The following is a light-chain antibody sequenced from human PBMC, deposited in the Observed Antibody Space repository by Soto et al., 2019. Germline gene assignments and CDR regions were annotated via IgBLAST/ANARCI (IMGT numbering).Light chain of an antibody. CDR3: MQALQTPPWT. CDR1: QSLLHSNGYNY. J-gene: IGKJ1*01. CDR2: LGS. V-gene: IGKV2-28*01. Sequence: DIVMTQSPLSLPVTPGEPASISCRSSQSLLHSNGYNYLDWYLQKPGQSPQLLIYLGSNRASGGADRFSGSGSGTDFTLKISRVEAEYVGVYYCMQALQTPPWTFGQGTKVEIK.